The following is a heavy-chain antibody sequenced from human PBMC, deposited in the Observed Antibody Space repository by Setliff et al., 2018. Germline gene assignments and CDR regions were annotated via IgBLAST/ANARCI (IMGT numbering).Heavy chain of an antibody. CDR2: ISVYSGNT. CDR1: GYTFSHSG. V-gene: IGHV1-18*01. J-gene: IGHJ4*02. Sequence: GSVKVSCKASGYTFSHSGITWVRQAPGQGLEWMGWISVYSGNTNYAQKLQGRVTMTTDATTSTAYMELRGLTSDDTAVYYCSRLVRYCSKTTCQTASGAEVWGQGTLVTVSS. D-gene: IGHD2-15*01. CDR3: SRLVRYCSKTTCQTASGAEV.